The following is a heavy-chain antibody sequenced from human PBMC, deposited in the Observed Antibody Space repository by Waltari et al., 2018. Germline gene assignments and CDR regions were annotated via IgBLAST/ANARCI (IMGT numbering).Heavy chain of an antibody. Sequence: QVQLVESGGGVVQPGGSLRLSCAASGFTFSSYGMHWVRQAPGQGLEWVAFIRYDGSNKYYADSVKGRFTISRDNSKNTLYLQMNSLRAEDTAVYYCAKWDYDILTGYYGAFDIWGQGTMVTVSS. V-gene: IGHV3-30*02. CDR2: IRYDGSNK. CDR3: AKWDYDILTGYYGAFDI. D-gene: IGHD3-9*01. CDR1: GFTFSSYG. J-gene: IGHJ3*02.